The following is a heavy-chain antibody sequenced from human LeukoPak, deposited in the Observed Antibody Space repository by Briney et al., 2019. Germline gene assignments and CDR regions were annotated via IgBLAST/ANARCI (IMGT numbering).Heavy chain of an antibody. V-gene: IGHV1-69*05. CDR3: AQFCGGDCYPPHDAFDI. Sequence: SVKVSCKASAGNFISYSIIWVRQAPGQGLEWMGGIIPIFGTANYAQKFQGRVTITTDESTSTAYMELSSLRSEDTAVYYCAQFCGGDCYPPHDAFDIWGQGTMVTVSS. CDR1: AGNFISYS. J-gene: IGHJ3*02. D-gene: IGHD2-21*02. CDR2: IIPIFGTA.